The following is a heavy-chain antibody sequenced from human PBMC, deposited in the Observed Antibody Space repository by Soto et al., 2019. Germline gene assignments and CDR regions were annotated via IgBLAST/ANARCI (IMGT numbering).Heavy chain of an antibody. CDR3: AKGRGGSGSLTPRVDF. Sequence: EVQLLESGGGLVQPGGSLRLSCAASGFTFNNYAMTWVRQAPGKGLEWVSAISGGGDTTSYADSVKGRFTVSRDGSMNTLYLQMSRLRAEDTALYYCAKGRGGSGSLTPRVDFCGQGTLFTVSS. J-gene: IGHJ4*02. D-gene: IGHD3-10*01. CDR1: GFTFNNYA. CDR2: ISGGGDTT. V-gene: IGHV3-23*01.